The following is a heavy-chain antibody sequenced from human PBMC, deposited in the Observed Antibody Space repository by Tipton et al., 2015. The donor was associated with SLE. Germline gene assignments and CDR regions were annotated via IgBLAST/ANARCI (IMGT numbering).Heavy chain of an antibody. CDR1: GGSFSGYY. V-gene: IGHV4-34*01. CDR2: INHSGST. J-gene: IGHJ3*02. CDR3: AREGVIVVVVAATQGAFDI. Sequence: TLSLTCAVYGGSFSGYYWSWIRQPPGKGLEWIGEINHSGSTNYNPPLKSRVTISVDTSKNQFSLKLSPVTAADTAVYYCAREGVIVVVVAATQGAFDIWGQGTMVTVSS. D-gene: IGHD2-15*01.